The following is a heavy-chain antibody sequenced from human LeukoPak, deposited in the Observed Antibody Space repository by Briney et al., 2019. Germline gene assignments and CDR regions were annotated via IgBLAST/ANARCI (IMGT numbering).Heavy chain of an antibody. Sequence: GSLGLSCAASGFTVSSNYMSWVRQAPGKGLEWVSVIYSGGSTYYADSVKGRFTISRDNSKNTLYLQMNSLRAEDTAVYYCAREPYLKDAFDIWGQGTMVTVSS. CDR2: IYSGGST. V-gene: IGHV3-66*01. CDR1: GFTVSSNY. CDR3: AREPYLKDAFDI. J-gene: IGHJ3*02. D-gene: IGHD2-21*01.